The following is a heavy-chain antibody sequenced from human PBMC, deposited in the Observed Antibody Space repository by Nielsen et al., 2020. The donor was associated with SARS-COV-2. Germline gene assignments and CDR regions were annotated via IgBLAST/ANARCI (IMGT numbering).Heavy chain of an antibody. CDR3: AKPNYDILTGYYNVLNYFDY. Sequence: GGSLRLSCAASGFTVSSNYMSWVRQAPGKGLEWVSVIYSGGSTYYADSVKGRFTISRDNSKNTLYLQMNSLRAEDTAVYYCAKPNYDILTGYYNVLNYFDYWGQGTLVTVSS. D-gene: IGHD3-9*01. J-gene: IGHJ4*02. V-gene: IGHV3-53*01. CDR2: IYSGGST. CDR1: GFTVSSNY.